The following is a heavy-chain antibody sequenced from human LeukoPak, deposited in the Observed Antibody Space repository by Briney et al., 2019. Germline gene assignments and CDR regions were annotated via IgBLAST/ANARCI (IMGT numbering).Heavy chain of an antibody. D-gene: IGHD4-17*01. Sequence: GGSLRLSCAASGFTFSSYGMHWVRQAPGKGLEWVAFIGHDGSNKYYADSVKGRFTISRDNAKNSLYLQMNSLRAEDTAVYYCARDQYGDYTFDYWGQGTLVTVSS. CDR2: IGHDGSNK. CDR3: ARDQYGDYTFDY. V-gene: IGHV3-30*02. CDR1: GFTFSSYG. J-gene: IGHJ4*02.